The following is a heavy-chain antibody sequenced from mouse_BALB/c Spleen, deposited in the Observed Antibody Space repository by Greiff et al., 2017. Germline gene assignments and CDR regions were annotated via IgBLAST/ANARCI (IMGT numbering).Heavy chain of an antibody. CDR1: GYTFSSYA. CDR2: ISDGGSYT. Sequence: EVKVVESGGGLVKPGGSLKLSCAASGYTFSSYAMYWVRQTPEKRLEWVATISDGGSYTYYPDSVKGRFTISRDNAKNNLYLQMSSLKSEDTAMYYCARAYDFGGFDYWGQGTTLTVSS. J-gene: IGHJ2*01. D-gene: IGHD2-13*01. V-gene: IGHV5-4*02. CDR3: ARAYDFGGFDY.